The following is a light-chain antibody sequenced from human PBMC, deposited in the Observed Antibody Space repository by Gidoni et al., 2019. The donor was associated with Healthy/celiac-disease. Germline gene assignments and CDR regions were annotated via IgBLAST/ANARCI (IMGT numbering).Light chain of an antibody. CDR2: QDS. J-gene: IGLJ2*01. V-gene: IGLV3-1*01. CDR1: KLGDKY. CDR3: QAWDSSQGV. Sequence: SYELTQQPSVSVSPGQTASITCSGDKLGDKYAYWYQQKPGQSPVLVIYQDSKRPSGIPERFSGSNSGNTATLTISGTQAMDEADYYCQAWDSSQGVFGGGTKLTVL.